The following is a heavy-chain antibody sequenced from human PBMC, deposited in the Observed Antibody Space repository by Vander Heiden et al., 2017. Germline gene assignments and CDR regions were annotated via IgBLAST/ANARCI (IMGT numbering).Heavy chain of an antibody. V-gene: IGHV1-69*01. CDR3: ARVGSGSGPDWFDP. J-gene: IGHJ5*02. CDR1: GGTVSSYS. CDR2: IIPIFGTA. Sequence: QVQLVQSGAEVKKPGSSVKFSCKASGGTVSSYSIRWVRQDPGQGLEWMGGIIPIFGTANYAQKFQGRVTITADESTSTAYMELSSLRSEDTAVYYCARVGSGSGPDWFDPWGQGTLVTVSS. D-gene: IGHD3-10*01.